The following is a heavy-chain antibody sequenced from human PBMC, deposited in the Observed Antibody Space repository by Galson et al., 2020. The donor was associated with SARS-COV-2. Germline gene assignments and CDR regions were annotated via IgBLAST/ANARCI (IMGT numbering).Heavy chain of an antibody. CDR2: IYSGGST. J-gene: IGHJ4*02. CDR3: ARGVGYYYDSSGFDY. D-gene: IGHD3-22*01. Sequence: GESLKISCAASGFTVSSNYMSWVRQAPGKGLEWVSVIYSGGSTYYADSVKGRFTISRDNSKNTLYLQMNSLRAEDTAVYYCARGVGYYYDSSGFDYWGQGTLVTVSS. CDR1: GFTVSSNY. V-gene: IGHV3-53*01.